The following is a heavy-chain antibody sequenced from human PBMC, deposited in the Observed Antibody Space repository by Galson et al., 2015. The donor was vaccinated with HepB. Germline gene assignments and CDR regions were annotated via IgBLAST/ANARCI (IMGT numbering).Heavy chain of an antibody. Sequence: SLRLSCAASGFTFSSYWMHWVHQAPGKGLVWVSRINSDGSSTSYADSVKGRFTISRDNAKNTLYLQMNSLRAEDTAVYYCARVGQPDYGDAPIYYYYGMDVWGQGTTVTVSS. J-gene: IGHJ6*02. CDR2: INSDGSST. CDR1: GFTFSSYW. V-gene: IGHV3-74*01. CDR3: ARVGQPDYGDAPIYYYYGMDV. D-gene: IGHD4-17*01.